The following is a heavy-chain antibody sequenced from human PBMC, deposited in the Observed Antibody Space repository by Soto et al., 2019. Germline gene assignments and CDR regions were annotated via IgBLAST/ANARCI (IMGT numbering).Heavy chain of an antibody. Sequence: GASVKVSCKASGYTFTSYAMHWVRQAPGQRLEWMGWINAGNGNTKYSQKFQGRVTITRDTSASTAYMELSSLRSEDTAVYYCARPTYYYDSSGYYYGPYFDYWGQGTLVTVSS. D-gene: IGHD3-22*01. CDR1: GYTFTSYA. CDR3: ARPTYYYDSSGYYYGPYFDY. CDR2: INAGNGNT. V-gene: IGHV1-3*01. J-gene: IGHJ4*02.